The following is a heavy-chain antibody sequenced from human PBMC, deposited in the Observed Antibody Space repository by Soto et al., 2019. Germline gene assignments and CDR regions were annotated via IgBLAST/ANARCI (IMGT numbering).Heavy chain of an antibody. D-gene: IGHD2-21*02. CDR2: IIPIFGTA. Sequence: SVKVSCKASGGTFSSYAISWVRQAPGQGLEWMEGIIPIFGTANYAQKFQGRVTITADESTSTAYMELSSLRSEDTAVYYCARDLPYPYCGGDCYQANYGMDVWGQGTTVTVSS. CDR3: ARDLPYPYCGGDCYQANYGMDV. J-gene: IGHJ6*02. V-gene: IGHV1-69*13. CDR1: GGTFSSYA.